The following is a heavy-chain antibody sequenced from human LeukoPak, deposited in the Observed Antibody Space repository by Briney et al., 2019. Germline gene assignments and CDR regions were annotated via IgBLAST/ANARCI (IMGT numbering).Heavy chain of an antibody. Sequence: ASVKVSCKASGYSFASYGISWVRQAPGQGLKWMGWVSGYDGRTNYAQNLKGRVTVTAETSTSTVYMELRSPRSDDTAIYYCARDYYNDYEDTFDIWGQGTMVTVSS. V-gene: IGHV1-18*01. CDR1: GYSFASYG. D-gene: IGHD4-11*01. J-gene: IGHJ3*02. CDR2: VSGYDGRT. CDR3: ARDYYNDYEDTFDI.